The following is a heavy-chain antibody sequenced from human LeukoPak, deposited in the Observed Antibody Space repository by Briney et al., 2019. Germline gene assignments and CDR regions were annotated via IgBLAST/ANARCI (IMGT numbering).Heavy chain of an antibody. CDR1: GFTFSSYA. Sequence: GGSLRLSCAASGFTFSSYAMSWVRQAPGKGLEWVSAISGSGGSTYYADSVKGRFTISRDNSKNTLYLQMNSLRAEDTAVYYCAKDGHLTMIVVVITFLWLDYWGQGTLVTVSS. V-gene: IGHV3-23*01. D-gene: IGHD3-22*01. CDR2: ISGSGGST. CDR3: AKDGHLTMIVVVITFLWLDY. J-gene: IGHJ4*02.